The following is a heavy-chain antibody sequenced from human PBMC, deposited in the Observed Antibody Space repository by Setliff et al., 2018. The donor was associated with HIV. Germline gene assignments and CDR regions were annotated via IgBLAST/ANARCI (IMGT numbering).Heavy chain of an antibody. Sequence: SETLSLTCAVYGGSFSGYYWSWIRQPPGKGLEWIGEINHSGSTNYNPSLKSRVTISVDTSKNQFSLRLSSVTAADTAVYYCARGRRSAAAGTRWDYMDVWGKGTTVTVS. V-gene: IGHV4-34*09. CDR3: ARGRRSAAAGTRWDYMDV. D-gene: IGHD6-13*01. J-gene: IGHJ6*03. CDR1: GGSFSGYY. CDR2: INHSGST.